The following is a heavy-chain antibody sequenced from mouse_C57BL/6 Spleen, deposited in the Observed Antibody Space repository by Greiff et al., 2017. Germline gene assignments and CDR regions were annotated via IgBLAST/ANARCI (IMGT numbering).Heavy chain of an antibody. V-gene: IGHV5-4*01. J-gene: IGHJ1*03. D-gene: IGHD1-1*01. CDR1: GFTFSSYA. CDR2: ISDGGSYT. CDR3: AREGPPHYYGSSHWYFDV. Sequence: EVMLVESGGGLVKPGGSLKLSCAASGFTFSSYAMSWVRQTPEKRLEWVATISDGGSYTYYPDNVKGRFNISRDNAKNNLYLQMSHLKSEDTAMYYCAREGPPHYYGSSHWYFDVWGTGTTVTVSS.